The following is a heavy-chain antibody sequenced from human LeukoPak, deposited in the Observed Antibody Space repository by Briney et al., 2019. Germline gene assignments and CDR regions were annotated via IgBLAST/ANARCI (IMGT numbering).Heavy chain of an antibody. V-gene: IGHV1-69*13. D-gene: IGHD6-25*01. CDR1: GGTFSSYA. CDR3: ARAAASYLPTPTNWFDP. J-gene: IGHJ5*02. CDR2: IIPIFGTA. Sequence: SVKVSCKASGGTFSSYAISWVRQAPGQGLEWMGGIIPIFGTANYAQKFQGRVTITADESTSTAYMELSSLRSEDTAVYYCARAAASYLPTPTNWFDPWGQGTLVTVSS.